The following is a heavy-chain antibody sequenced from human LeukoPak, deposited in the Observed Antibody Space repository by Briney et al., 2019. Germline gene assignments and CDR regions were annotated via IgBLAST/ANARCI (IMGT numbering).Heavy chain of an antibody. D-gene: IGHD1-26*01. J-gene: IGHJ4*02. CDR2: FYHAGNS. V-gene: IGHV4-59*11. CDR3: ARDGPTSTAPFDY. CDR1: GGPITSHF. Sequence: SETLSLTCTVSGGPITSHFWSWIRQPPGEGLEWIGNFYHAGNSNLNPSPKSRVTMSIDTSKNQFSLKLRSMTAADTAVYYCARDGPTSTAPFDYWGQGTLVTVSS.